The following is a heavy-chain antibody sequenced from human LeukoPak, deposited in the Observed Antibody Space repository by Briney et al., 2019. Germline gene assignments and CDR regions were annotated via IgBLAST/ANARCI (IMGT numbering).Heavy chain of an antibody. D-gene: IGHD3-3*01. CDR1: GFTVSSNC. J-gene: IGHJ4*02. CDR3: ASARYYDFWSGRGSEYYFDY. CDR2: IYSGGST. V-gene: IGHV3-53*01. Sequence: PGGSLRLSCAASGFTVSSNCMSWVRQAPGKGLEWVSVIYSGGSTYYADSVKGRFTISRDNSKNTLYLQMNSLRAEDTAVYYCASARYYDFWSGRGSEYYFDYWGQGTLVTVSS.